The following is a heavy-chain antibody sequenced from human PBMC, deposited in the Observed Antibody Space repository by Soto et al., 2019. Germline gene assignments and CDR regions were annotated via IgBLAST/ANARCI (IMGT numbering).Heavy chain of an antibody. CDR1: GGSISSSSYY. CDR3: ARLLAVAGTLGY. Sequence: SETLSLTCTVSGGSISSSSYYWGWIRQPPGKGLEWIGSIYYSGSTYYNPSLKSRVTISVDTSKNQFSLKLSSVTAADTAVYYCARLLAVAGTLGYWGQGTLVTVSS. CDR2: IYYSGST. J-gene: IGHJ4*02. V-gene: IGHV4-39*01. D-gene: IGHD6-19*01.